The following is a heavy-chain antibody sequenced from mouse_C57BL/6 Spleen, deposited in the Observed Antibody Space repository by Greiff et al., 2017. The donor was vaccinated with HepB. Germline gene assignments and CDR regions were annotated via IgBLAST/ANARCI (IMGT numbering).Heavy chain of an antibody. Sequence: QVQLQQPGAELVMPGASVKLSCKASGYTFTSYWMHWVKQRPGQGLEWIGKIDPSDSYTNYNQKFKGKATLTVDKSSSTAYMQLSSLTSEDSAVYYCARANDVTGDIDYWGQGTTLTVSS. CDR3: ARANDVTGDIDY. CDR1: GYTFTSYW. V-gene: IGHV1-69*01. CDR2: IDPSDSYT. D-gene: IGHD2-13*01. J-gene: IGHJ2*01.